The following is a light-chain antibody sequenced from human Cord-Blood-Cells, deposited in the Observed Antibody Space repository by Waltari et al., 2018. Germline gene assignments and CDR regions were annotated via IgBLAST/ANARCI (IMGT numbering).Light chain of an antibody. CDR3: CSHAGSSTLV. CDR1: SSDVGGYNL. V-gene: IGLV2-23*02. Sequence: QSALTQPASVSGSPGQSITISCTGTSSDVGGYNLVSWYQQHPGKAPKLMIYDVSKRPSGVSNRFSGSKSGNTASLTISGLQAEDEADYYCCSHAGSSTLVFGGGTKLTVL. CDR2: DVS. J-gene: IGLJ2*01.